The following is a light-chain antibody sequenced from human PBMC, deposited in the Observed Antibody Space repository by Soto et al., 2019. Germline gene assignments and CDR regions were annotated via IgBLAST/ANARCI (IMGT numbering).Light chain of an antibody. CDR2: EVS. J-gene: IGLJ1*01. V-gene: IGLV2-18*01. CDR3: SLYTTDSTYV. CDR1: YSDIGAYNY. Sequence: QSALTQPPSASGSPGQSVTIPCTGTYSDIGAYNYVSWYQQRPGEAPKLIIYEVSKRPSGVPDRFSGSKSGNTASLTISGLQAEDEGEYFCSLYTTDSTYVFGPGTKVTVL.